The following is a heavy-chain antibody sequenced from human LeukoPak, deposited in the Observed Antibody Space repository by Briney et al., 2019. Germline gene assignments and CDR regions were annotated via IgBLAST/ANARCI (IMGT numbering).Heavy chain of an antibody. V-gene: IGHV3-30-3*01. CDR2: ISYDGSNK. J-gene: IGHJ4*02. Sequence: GGSLRLSCAASGFTFSNYAMHWVRQAPGKGLEWVAVISYDGSNKYYADSVKGRFTISRDNSKNTLYLQMNSLRAEDTAVYYCASPDSGYDSSVADYWGQGTLVTVSS. CDR3: ASPDSGYDSSVADY. CDR1: GFTFSNYA. D-gene: IGHD5-12*01.